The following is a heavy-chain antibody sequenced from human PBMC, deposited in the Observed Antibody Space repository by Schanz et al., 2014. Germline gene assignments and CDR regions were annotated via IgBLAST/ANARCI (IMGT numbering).Heavy chain of an antibody. J-gene: IGHJ6*02. CDR1: GFTFSTYA. V-gene: IGHV3-48*04. CDR3: ARQRSYFYAMDV. Sequence: EVQLVESGGGLVQPGGSLRLSCAASGFTFSTYAMSWVRQAPGKGLEWVSYISSVGISKYYADPVKGRFTISRDSAKNSLYLQMNSLRAEDTAVYYCARQRSYFYAMDVWGQGTLVTVSS. CDR2: ISSVGISK.